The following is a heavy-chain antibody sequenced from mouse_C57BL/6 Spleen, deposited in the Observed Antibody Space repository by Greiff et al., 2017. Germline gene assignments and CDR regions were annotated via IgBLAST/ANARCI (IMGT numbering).Heavy chain of an antibody. CDR2: IDPSDSYT. V-gene: IGHV1-69*01. J-gene: IGHJ4*01. D-gene: IGHD2-5*01. CDR1: GYTFTSYW. CDR3: ARRSNYDAMDY. Sequence: VQLQQPGAELVMPGASVKLSCKASGYTFTSYWMHWVKQRPGQGLEWIGEIDPSDSYTNYNQKFKGKSTLTVDKSSSTAYMQLSSLTSEDSAVYYCARRSNYDAMDYWGQGTSVTVSS.